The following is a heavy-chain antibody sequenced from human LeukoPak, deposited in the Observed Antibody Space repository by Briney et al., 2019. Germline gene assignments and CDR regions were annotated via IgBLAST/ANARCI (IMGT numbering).Heavy chain of an antibody. CDR2: IYYSGST. CDR3: ARAPPFIATPSEFDY. V-gene: IGHV4-59*01. J-gene: IGHJ4*02. D-gene: IGHD6-13*01. Sequence: SETLSLTCTVSGGSISSYYWSWIRQPPGKGLEWIGYIYYSGSTNYNPSLKSRVTISVDTSKNQFSLKLSSVTAADTAVYYCARAPPFIATPSEFDYWGQGTLVTVSS. CDR1: GGSISSYY.